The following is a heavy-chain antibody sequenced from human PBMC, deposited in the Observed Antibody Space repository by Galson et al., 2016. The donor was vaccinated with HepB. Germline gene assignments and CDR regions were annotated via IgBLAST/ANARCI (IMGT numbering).Heavy chain of an antibody. V-gene: IGHV4-39*01. J-gene: IGHJ4*02. D-gene: IGHD1-26*01. CDR3: ARGGIVGKPYFDY. Sequence: TCTVSGGSISSSSYYWGWIRQPPGKGLEWIGSVYHTGYTYDNPSVKNRVTISVDTSKNQSSLKLSSVTAADTAIYYCARGGIVGKPYFDYWGQGTLVTVSP. CDR2: VYHTGYT. CDR1: GGSISSSSYY.